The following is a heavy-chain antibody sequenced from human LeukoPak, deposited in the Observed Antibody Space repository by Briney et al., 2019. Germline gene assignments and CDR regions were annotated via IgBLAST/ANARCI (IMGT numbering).Heavy chain of an antibody. CDR3: SRVSKSLLATYYYYMDV. CDR2: IRSKIYGGTT. D-gene: IGHD2-15*01. V-gene: IGHV3-49*03. CDR1: GFTFGDYV. J-gene: IGHJ6*03. Sequence: PGGSLRLSCTTSGFTFGDYVIIWFRQAPGKGLEWVSFIRSKIYGGTTEYAASVQGRFTISRDDPQSIAYPQMNSLKTEDTAVYYCSRVSKSLLATYYYYMDVWGKGTTVTVSS.